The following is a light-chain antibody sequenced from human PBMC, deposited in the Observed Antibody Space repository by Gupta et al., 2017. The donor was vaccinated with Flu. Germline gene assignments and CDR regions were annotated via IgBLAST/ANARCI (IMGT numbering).Light chain of an antibody. J-gene: IGKJ1*01. CDR2: KAS. CDR3: QQYNSYPT. CDR1: QSISSW. V-gene: IGKV1-5*03. Sequence: DIQITQSPSTLSASVGDRVTITCRASQSISSWLAWYQQKPGKAPKLLTYKASSLESGVPSRFSGSGSGTEFTLTISSLQPDDFATYYCQQYNSYPTFGQGTKVEIK.